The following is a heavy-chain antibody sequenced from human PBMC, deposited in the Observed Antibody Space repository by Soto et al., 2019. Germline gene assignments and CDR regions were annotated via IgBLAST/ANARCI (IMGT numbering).Heavy chain of an antibody. Sequence: GGSLRVSCAAAGFTFSTYEMNWVRQAPGKGLEWLSYMSGSGSTLYYADSVKGRFTISRDNAKNPLYLQMNYMRAEDTAVYYCARANMESYHFDSWGQGTLVTASS. CDR1: GFTFSTYE. CDR2: MSGSGSTL. D-gene: IGHD1-1*01. V-gene: IGHV3-48*03. CDR3: ARANMESYHFDS. J-gene: IGHJ4*02.